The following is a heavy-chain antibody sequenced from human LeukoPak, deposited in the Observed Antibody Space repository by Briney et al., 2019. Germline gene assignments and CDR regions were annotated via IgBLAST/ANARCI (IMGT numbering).Heavy chain of an antibody. Sequence: PSETLSLTCTVSGYSISSGYYWGWIRQPPGKGLEWIGSFYHSGSTYYDPSLKSRVTISVDTSKNQFSLKLNSVTAADTAVYFCARGPLLDYWGQGTLVTVSS. J-gene: IGHJ4*02. CDR2: FYHSGST. D-gene: IGHD3-3*01. CDR3: ARGPLLDY. CDR1: GYSISSGYY. V-gene: IGHV4-38-2*02.